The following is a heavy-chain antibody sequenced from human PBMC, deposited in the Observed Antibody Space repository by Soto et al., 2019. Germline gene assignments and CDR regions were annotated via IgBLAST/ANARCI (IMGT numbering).Heavy chain of an antibody. CDR1: GYTLTELS. CDR2: FDPEDGET. Sequence: ASVKVSCKVSGYTLTELSMHWVRQAPGKGLEWMGGFDPEDGETIYAQKFQGRVTMTEDTSTDTAYMELSSLRSEDTAVYYCARDRAYYYDSSGYPVAFDYWGQGTLVTVSS. CDR3: ARDRAYYYDSSGYPVAFDY. J-gene: IGHJ4*02. D-gene: IGHD3-22*01. V-gene: IGHV1-24*01.